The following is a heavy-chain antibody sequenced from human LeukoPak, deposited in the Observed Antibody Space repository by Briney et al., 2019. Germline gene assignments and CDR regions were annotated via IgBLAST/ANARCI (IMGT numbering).Heavy chain of an antibody. V-gene: IGHV1-2*02. Sequence: ASVKVSCKASGYTFTGYYMHWVRQAPGQGLEWMGWINPNSGGTNYAQKFQGRVTTTRDTSISTAYMELSRLRSDDTAVYYCARWYCGGDCFVDYWGQGTLVTVSS. CDR1: GYTFTGYY. CDR3: ARWYCGGDCFVDY. D-gene: IGHD2-21*02. J-gene: IGHJ4*02. CDR2: INPNSGGT.